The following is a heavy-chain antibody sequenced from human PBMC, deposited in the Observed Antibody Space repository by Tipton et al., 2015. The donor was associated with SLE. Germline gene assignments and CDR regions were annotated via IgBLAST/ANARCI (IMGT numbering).Heavy chain of an antibody. J-gene: IGHJ4*02. CDR2: ISYDGRNK. Sequence: SGFTFSSYAMHWVRQAPGKGLEWVAVISYDGRNKYYADSVKGRFTISRDNSKNTLYLQMNSLRVEDTAVYYCARNYDLWSGCDYWGQGTRVTVSS. D-gene: IGHD3-3*01. V-gene: IGHV3-30*04. CDR1: GFTFSSYA. CDR3: ARNYDLWSGCDY.